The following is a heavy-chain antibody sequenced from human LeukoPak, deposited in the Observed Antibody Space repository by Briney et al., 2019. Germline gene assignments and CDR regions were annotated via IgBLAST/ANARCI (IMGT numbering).Heavy chain of an antibody. J-gene: IGHJ4*02. CDR2: IWYDGSTK. V-gene: IGHV3-33*06. Sequence: GGSLRLSCAASGFTFSTYAMHWVRQAPGKGPEWVALIWYDGSTKYHADSVKGRFTISRDISTNTLYLQINSLRAEDTAVYYCAKARHGYCSSTSCSCFDYWGQGTLVTVSS. CDR1: GFTFSTYA. D-gene: IGHD2-2*01. CDR3: AKARHGYCSSTSCSCFDY.